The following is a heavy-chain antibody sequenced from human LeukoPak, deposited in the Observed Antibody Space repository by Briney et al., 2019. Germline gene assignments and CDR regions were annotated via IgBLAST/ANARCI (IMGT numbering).Heavy chain of an antibody. CDR2: ISTSSSTI. Sequence: GGSLRLSCAASGFTFSTYSMNWLRQAPGKGLEWISYISTSSSTIYYADSVKGRFTIPRDNAKNSLYLQMNSLRDEDTAVYFCARDKGYGDAIYWYFDLWGRGTLVTVSS. CDR1: GFTFSTYS. CDR3: ARDKGYGDAIYWYFDL. V-gene: IGHV3-48*02. J-gene: IGHJ2*01. D-gene: IGHD4/OR15-4a*01.